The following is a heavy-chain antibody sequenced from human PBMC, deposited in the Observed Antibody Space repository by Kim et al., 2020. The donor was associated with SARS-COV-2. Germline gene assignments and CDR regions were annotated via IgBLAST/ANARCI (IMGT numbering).Heavy chain of an antibody. CDR3: ARHGGVPPDFDY. CDR1: GGSISSYY. V-gene: IGHV4-59*08. J-gene: IGHJ4*02. CDR2: IYYSGST. Sequence: SETLSLTCTVSGGSISSYYWSWIRQPPGKGLEWIGYIYYSGSTNYNPSLKSRVTISVDTSKNQFSLKLSSVTAADTAVYYCARHGGVPPDFDYWGQGTLVTVSS. D-gene: IGHD3-16*01.